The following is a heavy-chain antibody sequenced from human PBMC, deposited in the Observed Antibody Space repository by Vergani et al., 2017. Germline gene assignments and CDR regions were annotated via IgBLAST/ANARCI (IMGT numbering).Heavy chain of an antibody. CDR3: ARDRPGYSSGWYPLDY. Sequence: EVQLVESGGGLVQPGGSLRLSCAASGFTFSSYEMNWVRQAPGKGLEWVSYISSSGSTIYYADSVKGRFTISRDNAKNSLYLQMKSLRAEDTAVYYWARDRPGYSSGWYPLDYWGQGTLVTVSS. CDR1: GFTFSSYE. V-gene: IGHV3-48*03. D-gene: IGHD6-19*01. CDR2: ISSSGSTI. J-gene: IGHJ4*02.